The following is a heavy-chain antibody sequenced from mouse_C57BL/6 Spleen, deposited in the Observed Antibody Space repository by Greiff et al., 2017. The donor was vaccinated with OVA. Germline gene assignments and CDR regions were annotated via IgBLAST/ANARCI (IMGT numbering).Heavy chain of an antibody. CDR2: IDPETGGT. Sequence: VKLMESGAELVRPGASVTLSCKASGYTFTDYEMHWVKQTPVHGLEWIGAIDPETGGTAYNQKFKGKAILTADKSSSTAYMELRSLTSEDSAVYYCTRWLLEDAMDYWGQGTSVTVSS. CDR3: TRWLLEDAMDY. J-gene: IGHJ4*01. V-gene: IGHV1-15*01. D-gene: IGHD2-3*01. CDR1: GYTFTDYE.